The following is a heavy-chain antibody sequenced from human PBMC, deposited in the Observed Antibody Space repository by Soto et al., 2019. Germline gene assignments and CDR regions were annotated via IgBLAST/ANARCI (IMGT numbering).Heavy chain of an antibody. Sequence: GGSLRLSCAASGFTFSSNAMSWVRQAPGKGLEWVSAISGGGLGTYYADSLKGRFTISRDNSKNTLYLQMNSLRVEDTAVYYCAKVEVYYFDYWGQGTLVTVSS. V-gene: IGHV3-23*01. CDR3: AKVEVYYFDY. D-gene: IGHD3-3*01. J-gene: IGHJ4*02. CDR1: GFTFSSNA. CDR2: ISGGGLGT.